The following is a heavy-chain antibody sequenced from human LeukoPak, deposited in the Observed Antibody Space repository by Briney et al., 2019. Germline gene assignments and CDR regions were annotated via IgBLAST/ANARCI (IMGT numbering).Heavy chain of an antibody. Sequence: EASVKVSCKASGYTFTSYGISWVRQAPGQGLEWMGWISTYNGHTNYAQKVQGRVTIITDTSTSTAYMELSSLRSEDTAVYYCATGLGVIPYYFDYWGQGTLVTVSS. D-gene: IGHD2-21*01. CDR1: GYTFTSYG. J-gene: IGHJ4*02. V-gene: IGHV1-18*01. CDR3: ATGLGVIPYYFDY. CDR2: ISTYNGHT.